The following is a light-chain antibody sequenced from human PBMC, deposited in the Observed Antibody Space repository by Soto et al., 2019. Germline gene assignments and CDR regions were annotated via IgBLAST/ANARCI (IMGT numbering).Light chain of an antibody. CDR2: DAS. Sequence: EIVLTQSPATLSLSPGERATLSCRASQSVSSYLAWYQQKPGQAPRLLIYDASNRVTGIPGRFSGSGSGTVFTLTISILEPEDLAVYYCQQRSNWIPFGQGTRLESK. CDR3: QQRSNWIP. J-gene: IGKJ5*01. V-gene: IGKV3-11*01. CDR1: QSVSSY.